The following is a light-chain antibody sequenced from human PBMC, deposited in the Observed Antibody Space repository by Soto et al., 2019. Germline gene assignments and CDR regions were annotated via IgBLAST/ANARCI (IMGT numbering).Light chain of an antibody. Sequence: DIQLTQSPSFLSASLGDRVTITCRASQGISSYLAWYQQKPEKAPKLLIYDASSLESGVPSRFSGSGSGTEFTLTISSLQPDDFATYYCQQYNTYPWTFGQGTKVEIK. J-gene: IGKJ1*01. CDR3: QQYNTYPWT. CDR1: QGISSY. CDR2: DAS. V-gene: IGKV1-9*01.